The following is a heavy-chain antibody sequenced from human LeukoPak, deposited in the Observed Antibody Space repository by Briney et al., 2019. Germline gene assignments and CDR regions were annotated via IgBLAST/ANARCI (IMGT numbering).Heavy chain of an antibody. CDR2: IIPILGIA. CDR3: ARDGEYCSGGSCREYFQH. D-gene: IGHD2-15*01. V-gene: IGHV1-69*02. J-gene: IGHJ1*01. CDR1: GDTFSSYT. Sequence: ASVKVSCKASGDTFSSYTISWVRQAPGQGLEWMGRIIPILGIANYAQKFQGRVTMTADKSTSTAYMELSSLRSEDTAVYYCARDGEYCSGGSCREYFQHWGQGTLVTVSS.